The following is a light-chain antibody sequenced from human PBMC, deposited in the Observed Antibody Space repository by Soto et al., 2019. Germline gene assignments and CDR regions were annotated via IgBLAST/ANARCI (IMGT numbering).Light chain of an antibody. CDR2: DAS. Sequence: EIVLTQSPATLSLSLGERSTLSFRASQTVSSNYLAWYQQKPGQAPRLLIYDASNRATGIPARFSGSGPGTDFTLTISSLEPEDFAVYYCQQRSNWHSFGQGTRLEI. CDR3: QQRSNWHS. J-gene: IGKJ5*01. V-gene: IGKV3D-11*02. CDR1: QTVSSNY.